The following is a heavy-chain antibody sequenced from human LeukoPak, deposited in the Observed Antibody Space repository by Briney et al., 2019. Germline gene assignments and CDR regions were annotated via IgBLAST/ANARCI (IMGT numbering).Heavy chain of an antibody. D-gene: IGHD3-10*01. V-gene: IGHV3-33*01. J-gene: IGHJ6*02. Sequence: PGRSLRLSCAASGFTFSSYGMHWVRQAPGKGLEWVAVIWYDGSNKYYADSVKGRFTISRDSSKNTLYLQMNSLRAEDTAVYYCARDRDYGSGSYPLYYYYGMDVWGQGTTVTVSS. CDR1: GFTFSSYG. CDR3: ARDRDYGSGSYPLYYYYGMDV. CDR2: IWYDGSNK.